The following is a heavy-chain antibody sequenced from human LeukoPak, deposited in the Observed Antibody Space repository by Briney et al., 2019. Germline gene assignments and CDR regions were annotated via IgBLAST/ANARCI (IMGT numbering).Heavy chain of an antibody. CDR3: ARADYELLWFGELLFVLDY. CDR2: INHSGST. J-gene: IGHJ4*02. CDR1: GGSFSGYY. Sequence: SETLSLTCAVYGGSFSGYYWSWIRQPPGKGLEWIGEINHSGSTNYNPSLKSRVTISVDTSKNQFSLKLSSVTAADTAVYCCARADYELLWFGELLFVLDYWGQGTLVTVSS. D-gene: IGHD3-10*01. V-gene: IGHV4-34*01.